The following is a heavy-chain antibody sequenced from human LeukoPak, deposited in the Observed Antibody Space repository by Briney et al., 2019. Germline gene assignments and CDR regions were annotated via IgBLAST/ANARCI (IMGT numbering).Heavy chain of an antibody. Sequence: GASVKVSCKASGYTFTSYGISWVRQAPGQGLEWMGWISAYNGNTNYALKLQGRVTMTTDTSTSTAYMELRSLRSDDTAVYYCARDLSHRYSSVKNYFDYWGQGTLVTVSS. CDR1: GYTFTSYG. J-gene: IGHJ4*02. CDR3: ARDLSHRYSSVKNYFDY. D-gene: IGHD6-19*01. CDR2: ISAYNGNT. V-gene: IGHV1-18*01.